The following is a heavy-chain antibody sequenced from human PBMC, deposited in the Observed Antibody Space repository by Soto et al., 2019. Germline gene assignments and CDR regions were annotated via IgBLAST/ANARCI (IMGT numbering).Heavy chain of an antibody. CDR3: ATNTPATGSFKSYHYYGMDL. J-gene: IGHJ6*02. V-gene: IGHV1-58*01. CDR2: IVVGTGNT. D-gene: IGHD3-9*01. Sequence: SVKVSCKASGFPLSNSAVQWVRQARGQRLEWIGRIVVGTGNTGYAQKFQERVTITRDMSTRTAYMELSSLRSEDTAVYYCATNTPATGSFKSYHYYGMDLWGQGTTVTVSS. CDR1: GFPLSNSA.